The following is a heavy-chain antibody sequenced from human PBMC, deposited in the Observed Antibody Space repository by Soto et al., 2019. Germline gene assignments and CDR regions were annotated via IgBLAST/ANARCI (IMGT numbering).Heavy chain of an antibody. D-gene: IGHD1-1*01. Sequence: SETLSLTCTVSGGSISSSSYYWGWIRQPPGKGLEWIGSIYYSGSTYYNPSLKSRVTISVDTSKNQFSLKLSSVTAADTAVYYCARAPTPTRQFDYWGQGTLVTVSS. CDR2: IYYSGST. V-gene: IGHV4-39*07. CDR1: GGSISSSSYY. CDR3: ARAPTPTRQFDY. J-gene: IGHJ4*02.